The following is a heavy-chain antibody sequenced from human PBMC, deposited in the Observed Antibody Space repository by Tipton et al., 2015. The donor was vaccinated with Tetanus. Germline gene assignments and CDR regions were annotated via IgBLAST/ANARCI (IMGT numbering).Heavy chain of an antibody. Sequence: QLVQSGAEVKKPGESLRISCEGSGYSFNNRWIAWVRQKPGKGLEWMGIIYPGDSDTKYSPSFQGQVTISADKSISTAYLEWSSLKASDTAIYFCARLPKHYSASGSTWGQGTLVTVSS. CDR3: ARLPKHYSASGST. J-gene: IGHJ5*02. V-gene: IGHV5-51*01. D-gene: IGHD3-10*01. CDR2: IYPGDSDT. CDR1: GYSFNNRW.